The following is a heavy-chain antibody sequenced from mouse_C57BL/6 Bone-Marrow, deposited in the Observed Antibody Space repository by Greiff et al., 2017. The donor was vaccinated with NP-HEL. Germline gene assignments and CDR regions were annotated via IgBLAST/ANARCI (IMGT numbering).Heavy chain of an antibody. CDR1: GYTFTDYY. D-gene: IGHD2-4*01. Sequence: VQLKQSGPVLVKPGASVKMSCKASGYTFTDYYMNWVKQSHGKSLEWIGVINPYNGGTSYNQKFKGKATLTVDKSSSTAYMELNSLTSEDSAVYYCARWGYYEDYFDYWGQGTTLTVSS. CDR2: INPYNGGT. J-gene: IGHJ2*01. CDR3: ARWGYYEDYFDY. V-gene: IGHV1-19*01.